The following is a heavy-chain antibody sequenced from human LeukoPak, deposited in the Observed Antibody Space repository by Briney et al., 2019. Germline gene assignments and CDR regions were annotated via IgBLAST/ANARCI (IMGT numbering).Heavy chain of an antibody. CDR1: GFTFSSYA. V-gene: IGHV3-23*01. CDR2: ITSGGGGT. J-gene: IGHJ4*02. Sequence: PGGSLRLSCAASGFTFSSYAMSWVRQAPGKGLEWVSSITSGGGGTYYADSVKGRFTISRDNSRNTLYLQMDSLRAEDTALYYCARTNPTTVKYFDYWGQGTLVTVSS. D-gene: IGHD4-17*01. CDR3: ARTNPTTVKYFDY.